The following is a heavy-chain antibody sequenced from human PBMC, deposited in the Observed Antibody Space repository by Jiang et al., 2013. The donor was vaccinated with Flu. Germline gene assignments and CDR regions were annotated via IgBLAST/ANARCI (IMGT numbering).Heavy chain of an antibody. Sequence: YISSSSSTIYYADSVKGRXTISRDNAKNSLYLQMNSLRAEDTAVYYCARGRVWFDPWGQGTLVTVSS. CDR2: ISSSSSTI. J-gene: IGHJ5*02. V-gene: IGHV3-48*04. CDR3: ARGRVWFDP.